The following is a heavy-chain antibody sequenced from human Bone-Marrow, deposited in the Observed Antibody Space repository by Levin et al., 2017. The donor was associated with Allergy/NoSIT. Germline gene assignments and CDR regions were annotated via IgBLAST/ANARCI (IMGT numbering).Heavy chain of an antibody. D-gene: IGHD6-13*01. CDR1: GYSFTTYI. CDR3: ARIPAEHDFAMDV. V-gene: IGHV1-18*01. J-gene: IGHJ6*02. CDR2: IRAYNGQT. Sequence: ASVKVSCRASGYSFTTYIITWVRQAPGQGLEWMGWIRAYNGQTDYSQKMQGRVTLTSDTSTSTAYMELRSLRSDDTALYYCARIPAEHDFAMDVWGQGTTVTISS.